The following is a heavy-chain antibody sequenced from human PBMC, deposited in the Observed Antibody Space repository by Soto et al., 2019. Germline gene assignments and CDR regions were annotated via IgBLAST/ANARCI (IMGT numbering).Heavy chain of an antibody. D-gene: IGHD5-18*01. Sequence: QVQLQESGPGLVKPSQTLSLACTVSGGSVGSGEYYYSWIRQPPGKGPEWIGYIYDSGITNYTPSLKGRVTMSLDRSNNQVSLKLSSVTAADTAVYFCARDVAHGYTENVWGQGTMVTVSS. CDR2: IYDSGIT. V-gene: IGHV4-30-4*01. CDR3: ARDVAHGYTENV. CDR1: GGSVGSGEYY. J-gene: IGHJ3*01.